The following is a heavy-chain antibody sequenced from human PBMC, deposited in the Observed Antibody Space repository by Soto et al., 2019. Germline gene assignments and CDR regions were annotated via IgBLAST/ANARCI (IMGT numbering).Heavy chain of an antibody. V-gene: IGHV3-74*01. J-gene: IGHJ4*02. CDR1: GFTFSSYW. D-gene: IGHD1-26*01. CDR2: INTDGSTT. CDR3: ARDDSGPETFDF. Sequence: EVQLVESGGGLIQPGGSLRLSCAASGFTFSSYWMHWVRQAPGKWLVWVSHINTDGSTTRYAYSVKGRFTISRDNAKNTLYLQMNSLRVEDTAVYYCARDDSGPETFDFWGQGTLVTVSS.